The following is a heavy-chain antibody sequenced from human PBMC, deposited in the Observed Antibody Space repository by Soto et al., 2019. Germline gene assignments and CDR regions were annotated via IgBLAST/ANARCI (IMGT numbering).Heavy chain of an antibody. CDR2: IIPIFGTA. J-gene: IGHJ4*02. V-gene: IGHV1-69*06. Sequence: SVKVSCKASGGTFSSYAISWVRQAPGQGLEWMGGIIPIFGTANYAQKFQGRVTITADKSTSTAYMELSRLRSEDTAVYYCARDLVSTITSLDYWGQGAPVTVSS. D-gene: IGHD5-12*01. CDR3: ARDLVSTITSLDY. CDR1: GGTFSSYA.